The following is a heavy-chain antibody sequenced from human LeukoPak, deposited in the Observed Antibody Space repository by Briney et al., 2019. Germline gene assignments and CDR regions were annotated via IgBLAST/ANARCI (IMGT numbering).Heavy chain of an antibody. V-gene: IGHV4-59*01. Sequence: SETLSLTCPVSGGSISNYYYWTLIRQPPGKGLEWIGYVYYTGSTNFNPSLKSRVTMSLDTSRNQLSLKLTSLTAEDTAVYYCARGAMATTPFFDYWGQGTLVTVSS. D-gene: IGHD5-24*01. CDR2: VYYTGST. CDR3: ARGAMATTPFFDY. CDR1: GGSISNYY. J-gene: IGHJ4*02.